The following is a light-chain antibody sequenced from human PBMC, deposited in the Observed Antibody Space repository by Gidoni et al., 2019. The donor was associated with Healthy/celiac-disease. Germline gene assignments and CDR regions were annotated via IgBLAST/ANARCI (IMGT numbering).Light chain of an antibody. CDR2: GAS. CDR1: QSVSSN. CDR3: QQYNNWPPLT. Sequence: IVITQSPATLSVSPGERATLSCRASQSVSSNLAWYQQKPGQAPSLLIYGASTRATGIPARFSGSGSGTEFTLTISSLQSEDFAVYYCQQYNNWPPLTFGGGTKVEIK. V-gene: IGKV3-15*01. J-gene: IGKJ4*01.